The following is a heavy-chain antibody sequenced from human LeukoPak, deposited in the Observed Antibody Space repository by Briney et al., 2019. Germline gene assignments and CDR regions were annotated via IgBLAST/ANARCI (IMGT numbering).Heavy chain of an antibody. CDR3: ARERTLYVSGSGYGMDV. CDR1: GFAFSNYG. CDR2: IWYDGSNK. J-gene: IGHJ6*02. Sequence: GGSLRLSCAASGFAFSNYGMHWVRQAPGKGLEWVALIWYDGSNKYYADSVKGRFTISRDSSKNTLYLEMSSLRAEDTAVYFCARERTLYVSGSGYGMDVWGQGTTVTVSS. D-gene: IGHD3-10*01. V-gene: IGHV3-33*01.